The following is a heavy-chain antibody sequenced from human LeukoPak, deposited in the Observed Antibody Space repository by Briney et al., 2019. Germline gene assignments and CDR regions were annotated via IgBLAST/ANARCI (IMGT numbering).Heavy chain of an antibody. CDR3: ARVVVRGVIDY. CDR1: GGSFSGYY. Sequence: SETLSLTCAVYGGSFSGYYWSWIRQPPGKGLEWIGEINHSGSTNYNPSLKSRVTISVDTSKNQFSLKLSSVTAAGTAVYYCARVVVRGVIDYWGQGTLVTVSS. D-gene: IGHD3-10*01. J-gene: IGHJ4*02. CDR2: INHSGST. V-gene: IGHV4-34*01.